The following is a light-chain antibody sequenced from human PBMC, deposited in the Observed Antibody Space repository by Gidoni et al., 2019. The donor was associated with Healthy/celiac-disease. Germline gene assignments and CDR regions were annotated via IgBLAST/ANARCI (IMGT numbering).Light chain of an antibody. V-gene: IGKV1-33*01. CDR3: QQYDNLWT. J-gene: IGKJ1*01. Sequence: DIQMTQSPSSLSASVGGRVTITCQASQDRSNYLNWYQQKPGKAPKLLIYDASKFETGVPSRLSGSGSWTYFTFTISSLQPEFIATYYCQQYDNLWTFGQGTKVEIK. CDR1: QDRSNY. CDR2: DAS.